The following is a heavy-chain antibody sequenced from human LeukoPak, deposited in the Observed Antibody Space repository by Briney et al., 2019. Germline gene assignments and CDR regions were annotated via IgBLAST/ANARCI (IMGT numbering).Heavy chain of an antibody. CDR3: ARDKEEEWELLPSTIDY. CDR1: GYTFTGYY. V-gene: IGHV1-2*02. D-gene: IGHD1-26*01. Sequence: ASVTVSCKPSGYTFTGYYMLWVRQAPGQGLEWMGWINPNSGGTNYAQKFQGRVTMTRDTSISTAYMELSRLRSDDTAVYYCARDKEEEWELLPSTIDYWGQGTLVTVSS. J-gene: IGHJ4*02. CDR2: INPNSGGT.